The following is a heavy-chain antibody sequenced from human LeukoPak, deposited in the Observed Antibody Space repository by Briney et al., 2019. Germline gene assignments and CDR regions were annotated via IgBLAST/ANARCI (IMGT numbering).Heavy chain of an antibody. CDR3: QAYYYYYMDV. CDR1: GITFDGSP. CDR2: IRSKTNNYAT. V-gene: IGHV3-73*01. J-gene: IGHJ6*03. Sequence: GGSLRLSCAASGITFDGSPIHWVRQASGKGLEWVGHIRSKTNNYATGYAASVKGRFLISRDDSKNMSYLQMNSLKTEDTAVYYCQAYYYYYMDVWGKGTTVTVS.